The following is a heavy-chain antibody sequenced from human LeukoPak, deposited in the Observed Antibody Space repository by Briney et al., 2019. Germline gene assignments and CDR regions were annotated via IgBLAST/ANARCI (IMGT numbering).Heavy chain of an antibody. CDR2: ISTSGSTI. V-gene: IGHV3-48*03. J-gene: IGHJ4*02. Sequence: GGSLRLSCAASGFTFSSYEMNWVRQAPGKGLEWVSYISTSGSTIYYADSVRGRFTIPRDNAKNSLYLQMNSLRAEDMAVYYCARESPDYVWGSSDFDSWGQGTLVTVSS. CDR3: ARESPDYVWGSSDFDS. CDR1: GFTFSSYE. D-gene: IGHD3-16*01.